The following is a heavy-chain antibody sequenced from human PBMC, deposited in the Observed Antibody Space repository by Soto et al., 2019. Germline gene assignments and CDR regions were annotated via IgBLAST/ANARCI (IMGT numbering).Heavy chain of an antibody. CDR1: GFTFSSYG. J-gene: IGHJ6*02. V-gene: IGHV3-33*01. Sequence: HPGGSLRLSCAASGFTFSSYGMHWVRQAPGKGLEWVAIMWYDGSNKYYADSVKGRFSISRDNSKNTLYLQMNSLRAEDTAVYYCARDPNQCWLFGVITPIGIDVWSQRTTVTVSS. D-gene: IGHD3-3*01. CDR3: ARDPNQCWLFGVITPIGIDV. CDR2: MWYDGSNK.